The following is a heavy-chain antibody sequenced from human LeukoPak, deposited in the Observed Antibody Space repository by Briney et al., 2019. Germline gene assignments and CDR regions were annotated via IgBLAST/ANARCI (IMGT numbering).Heavy chain of an antibody. D-gene: IGHD1-26*01. Sequence: GGSQRLSCAASGFTFDDYGMSWVRQAPGKGLEWVSGINWNGGSTGYADSVKGRFTISRDNAKNSLYLQMNNLRAEDTALYHCARDFGGSYDYWGQGTLVTVSS. CDR2: INWNGGST. V-gene: IGHV3-20*01. CDR3: ARDFGGSYDY. CDR1: GFTFDDYG. J-gene: IGHJ4*02.